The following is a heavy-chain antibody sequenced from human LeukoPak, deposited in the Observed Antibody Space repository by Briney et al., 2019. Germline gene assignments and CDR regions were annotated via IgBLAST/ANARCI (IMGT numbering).Heavy chain of an antibody. CDR1: GFTFSSYA. D-gene: IGHD1/OR15-1a*01. CDR3: ARSNCNSCYLGVWYYFDY. CDR2: ISGSGGST. Sequence: GGSLRLSCAASGFTFSSYAMSWVRQAPGKGLEWVSAISGSGGSTYYADSVKGRFTISRDNSKNTLYLEMNSLRAEDTAVYYCARSNCNSCYLGVWYYFDYWGQGALVTVSS. J-gene: IGHJ4*02. V-gene: IGHV3-23*01.